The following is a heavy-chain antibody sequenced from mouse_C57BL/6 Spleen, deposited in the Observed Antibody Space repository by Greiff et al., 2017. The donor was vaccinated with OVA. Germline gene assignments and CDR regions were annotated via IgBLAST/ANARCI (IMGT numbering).Heavy chain of an antibody. CDR2: ISSGGSYT. CDR1: GFTFSSYG. D-gene: IGHD1-1*01. J-gene: IGHJ1*03. V-gene: IGHV5-6*01. Sequence: EVKVVESGGDLVKPGGSLKLSCAASGFTFSSYGMSWVRQTPDKRLEWVATISSGGSYTYYPDSVKGRFTISRDNAKNTLYLQMSSLKSEDTAMYYCARQGITTGYFDVWGTGTTVTVSS. CDR3: ARQGITTGYFDV.